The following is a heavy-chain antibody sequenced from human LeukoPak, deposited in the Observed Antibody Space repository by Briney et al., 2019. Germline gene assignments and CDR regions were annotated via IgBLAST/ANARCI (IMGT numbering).Heavy chain of an antibody. CDR3: VRGQVTFDS. CDR2: ISGSRGNT. J-gene: IGHJ4*02. CDR1: GFTFSSYA. Sequence: PGGSLRLSCAASGFTFSSYAMSWVRQAPGKGLEWVSAISGSRGNTYYADSVKGRFTISRDNAKNTVYLQMNSLRAEDTAVYYCVRGQVTFDSWGQGTLVTVSS. D-gene: IGHD2-21*02. V-gene: IGHV3-23*01.